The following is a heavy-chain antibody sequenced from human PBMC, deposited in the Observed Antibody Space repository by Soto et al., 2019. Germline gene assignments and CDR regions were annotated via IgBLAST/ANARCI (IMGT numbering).Heavy chain of an antibody. CDR1: GGSISSGGYY. CDR3: ARDRWYYYDSSGYAYFDY. J-gene: IGHJ4*02. Sequence: QVQLQESGPGLVKPSQTLSLTCTVSGGSISSGGYYWSWIRQHPGKGLEWIGYIYYSGSTYYNPSLKSRVTISVDTSKNQFSQELSSVTAADTAVYYCARDRWYYYDSSGYAYFDYWGQGTLVTVSS. CDR2: IYYSGST. V-gene: IGHV4-31*03. D-gene: IGHD3-22*01.